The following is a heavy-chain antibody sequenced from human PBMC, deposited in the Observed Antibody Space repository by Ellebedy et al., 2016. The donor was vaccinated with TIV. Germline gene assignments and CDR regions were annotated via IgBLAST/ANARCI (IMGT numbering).Heavy chain of an antibody. Sequence: GESLKISCAVSGFTFGSFGMHWVRQAPGKGLEWVAVISYDGSNKYYADSVKGRFTISRDNSKNTLYLQMNSLRAEDTAVYYCAREGGDTLVDYWGQGTLVTVSS. CDR2: ISYDGSNK. CDR3: AREGGDTLVDY. V-gene: IGHV3-30*19. J-gene: IGHJ4*02. D-gene: IGHD2-21*01. CDR1: GFTFGSFG.